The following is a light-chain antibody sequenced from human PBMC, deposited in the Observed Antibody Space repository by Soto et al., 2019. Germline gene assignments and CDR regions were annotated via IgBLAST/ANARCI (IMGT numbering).Light chain of an antibody. CDR2: AAS. J-gene: IGKJ1*01. CDR1: QSINTY. CDR3: QQSYSRVT. V-gene: IGKV1-39*01. Sequence: DIQMTQSPSSLSASVGYRVTITCRAGQSINTYLNWYQQKPGKAPKLLIYAASSLQSGVPSRFSGSGFGTDFTLTISSLQPEDFATYYCQQSYSRVTFGQGTKVDI.